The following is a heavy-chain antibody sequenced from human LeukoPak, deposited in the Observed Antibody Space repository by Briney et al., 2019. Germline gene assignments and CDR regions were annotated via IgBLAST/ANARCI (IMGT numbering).Heavy chain of an antibody. CDR1: GFTFSNYA. V-gene: IGHV3-30*04. Sequence: GRSLRLSCAASGFTFSNYAMHWVRQAPGKGLEWVAVISYGGSNKYYTDSVKGRFTISRDNSKNTLYLQMNSLRAEDTAVYYCARLGDSSPWGQGTLVTVSS. J-gene: IGHJ5*02. D-gene: IGHD3-16*01. CDR2: ISYGGSNK. CDR3: ARLGDSSP.